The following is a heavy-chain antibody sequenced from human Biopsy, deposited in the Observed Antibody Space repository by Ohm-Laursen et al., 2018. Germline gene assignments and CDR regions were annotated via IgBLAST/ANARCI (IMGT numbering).Heavy chain of an antibody. CDR3: ASVVLGPTSDAFDL. CDR1: GGDINNYY. V-gene: IGHV4-4*07. CDR2: IYPGGST. J-gene: IGHJ3*01. Sequence: TLSLTCNVSGGDINNYYWSWIRQPAGKGLEWIGRIYPGGSTNYNPSLKSRVTMSVDTSKKQLSLRPRSVTAADTAMYYCASVVLGPTSDAFDLWGQGTMVVVSS. D-gene: IGHD3-22*01.